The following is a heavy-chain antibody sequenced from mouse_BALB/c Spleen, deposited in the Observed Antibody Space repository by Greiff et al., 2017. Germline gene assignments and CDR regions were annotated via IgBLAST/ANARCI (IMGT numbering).Heavy chain of an antibody. Sequence: QVQLKQSGAELMKPGASVKISCKATGYTFSSYWIEWVKQRPGHGLEWIGEILPGSGSTNYNEKFKGKATFTADTSSNTAYMQLSSLTSEDSAVYYCAKKAPIATVVATGAMDYWGQGTSVTVSS. CDR1: GYTFSSYW. CDR2: ILPGSGST. V-gene: IGHV1-9*01. J-gene: IGHJ4*01. D-gene: IGHD1-1*01. CDR3: AKKAPIATVVATGAMDY.